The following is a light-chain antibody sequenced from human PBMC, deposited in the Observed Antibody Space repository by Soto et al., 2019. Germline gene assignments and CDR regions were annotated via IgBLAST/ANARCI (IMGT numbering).Light chain of an antibody. V-gene: IGKV1-5*01. CDR2: DAS. J-gene: IGKJ1*01. CDR1: HRMSAR. Sequence: DIQMHQSPTTLSASVGDRAIITCRASHRMSARLDWYQQKPGIAPKRLIYDASSLGDGVPPRFSGSGSGTDVTLPFNSLQPDAFATYYCQQHGTYPRRFGPGTKVEIK. CDR3: QQHGTYPRR.